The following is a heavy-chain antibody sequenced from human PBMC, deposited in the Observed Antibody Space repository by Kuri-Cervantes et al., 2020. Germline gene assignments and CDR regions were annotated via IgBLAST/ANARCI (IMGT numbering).Heavy chain of an antibody. J-gene: IGHJ4*02. V-gene: IGHV3-43D*04. CDR2: ISWDGGST. D-gene: IGHD5-18*01. Sequence: GGSLRLSCAASGFTFDDYAMHWVRQAPGKGLEWVSLISWDGGSTYYAGSVKGRFTISRDNAKNTLYLQMNSLRAEDTAVYYCARAGYSYGYVDYWGQGTLVTVSS. CDR3: ARAGYSYGYVDY. CDR1: GFTFDDYA.